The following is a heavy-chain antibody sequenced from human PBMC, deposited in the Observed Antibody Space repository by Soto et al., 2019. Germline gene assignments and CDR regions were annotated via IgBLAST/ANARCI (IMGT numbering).Heavy chain of an antibody. Sequence: CYTFTTYGISWVRQAPGQGLEWMGWISAYNGNTNYAQKLQGRVTMTTDTSTSTAYMELRSLRSDDTAVYYCARSLRRGPPFDYWRQGTLVTVSS. D-gene: IGHD3-10*01. CDR1: CYTFTTYG. J-gene: IGHJ4*02. CDR2: ISAYNGNT. V-gene: IGHV1-18*01. CDR3: ARSLRRGPPFDY.